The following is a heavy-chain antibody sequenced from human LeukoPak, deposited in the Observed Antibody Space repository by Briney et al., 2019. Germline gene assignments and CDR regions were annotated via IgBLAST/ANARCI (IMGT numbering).Heavy chain of an antibody. CDR3: ASGTGDGDGYFDY. CDR1: GGSISSGGYY. CDR2: IYYSGST. V-gene: IGHV4-31*03. Sequence: SETLSLTCTISGGSISSGGYYWSWIRQHPGKGLEWIGYIYYSGSTYYNPSLKSRVTISVDTSKNQFSLKLSSVTAADTAVYYCASGTGDGDGYFDYWGQGTLVTVSS. J-gene: IGHJ4*02. D-gene: IGHD5-24*01.